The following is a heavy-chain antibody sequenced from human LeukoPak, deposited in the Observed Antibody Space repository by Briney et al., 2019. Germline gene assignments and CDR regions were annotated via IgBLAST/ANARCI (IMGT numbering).Heavy chain of an antibody. Sequence: SVKVSCKASGGTFSDYGVIWVRQAPGQGLEWVGGIVPIYGTADYTHKFQGRVTISADDSTTTAYMELSSLRADDTAVYFCARGSIVGGTTGRQTGAFDTWGHGTLVTVSS. CDR1: GGTFSDYG. CDR2: IVPIYGTA. J-gene: IGHJ4*01. V-gene: IGHV1-69*13. D-gene: IGHD1-26*01. CDR3: ARGSIVGGTTGRQTGAFDT.